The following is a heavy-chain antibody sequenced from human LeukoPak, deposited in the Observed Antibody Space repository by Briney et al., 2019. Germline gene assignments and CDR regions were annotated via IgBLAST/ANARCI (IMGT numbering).Heavy chain of an antibody. J-gene: IGHJ4*02. CDR2: ITSSGGST. Sequence: GGSLRLSCAASGFTFNYYAMTWVRQAPGKGLEWVSTITSSGGSTYYADSVKGRFTISRDNSKNTLYLQMNSLRAEDTAVYYCAKYQQPTVTHFDYWGQGTLVTVSS. CDR3: AKYQQPTVTHFDY. D-gene: IGHD4-17*01. V-gene: IGHV3-23*01. CDR1: GFTFNYYA.